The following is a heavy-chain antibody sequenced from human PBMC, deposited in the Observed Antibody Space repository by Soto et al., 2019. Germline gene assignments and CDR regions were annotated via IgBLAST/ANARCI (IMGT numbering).Heavy chain of an antibody. CDR2: IIPILGIA. D-gene: IGHD2-2*01. CDR3: ARGIVVVPAAKAGDAFDI. CDR1: GGTFSSYT. J-gene: IGHJ3*02. Sequence: QVQLVQSGAEVKKPGSSVKISCKASGGTFSSYTISWVRQAPGQGIEWMGRIIPILGIANYAQKFQGRVMITADKSTSTAYMELSSLRSEDTSVYYCARGIVVVPAAKAGDAFDIWGQGTMVTVSS. V-gene: IGHV1-69*02.